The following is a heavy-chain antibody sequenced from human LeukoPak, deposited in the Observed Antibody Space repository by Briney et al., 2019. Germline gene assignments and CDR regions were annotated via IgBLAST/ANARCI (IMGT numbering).Heavy chain of an antibody. CDR1: GFTFSSCE. V-gene: IGHV3-48*03. Sequence: AGGSLRLSCAASGFTFSSCEMNWVRQAPGKGLEWVSYISSSGSTIYYADSVKGRFTISRDNAKNSLYLQMNSLRAEDTAVYYCAKGGGYEAQYYYYYLDVWGKGTTVTISS. CDR3: AKGGGYEAQYYYYYLDV. CDR2: ISSSGSTI. J-gene: IGHJ6*03. D-gene: IGHD5-12*01.